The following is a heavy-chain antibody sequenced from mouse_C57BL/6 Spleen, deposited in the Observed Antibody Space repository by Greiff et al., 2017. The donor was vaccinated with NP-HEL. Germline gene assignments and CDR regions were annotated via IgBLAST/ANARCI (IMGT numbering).Heavy chain of an antibody. CDR3: AKAGDYGTLWYFDV. V-gene: IGHV1-55*01. D-gene: IGHD1-1*01. Sequence: VQLQQPGAELVKPGASVKMSCKASGYTFTSYWITWVKQRPGQGLEWIGDIYPGSGSTNYNEKFKSKATLTVDTSSSTAYMQLSSLTSEDSAVYYCAKAGDYGTLWYFDVWGTGATGTVSS. CDR1: GYTFTSYW. CDR2: IYPGSGST. J-gene: IGHJ1*03.